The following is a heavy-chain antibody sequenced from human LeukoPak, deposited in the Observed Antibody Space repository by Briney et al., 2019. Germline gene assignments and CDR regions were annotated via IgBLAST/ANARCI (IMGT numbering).Heavy chain of an antibody. J-gene: IGHJ1*01. CDR1: GYTLTELS. CDR2: FDPEDGET. V-gene: IGHV1-24*01. D-gene: IGHD3-3*01. CDR3: ATMLRFLEWLYNFQH. Sequence: ASVKVSCKASGYTLTELSMHWVRQAPGKGLEWMGGFDPEDGETIYAQKFQGRVTMTEDTSTDTAYMELSSLRSEDTAVYYCATMLRFLEWLYNFQHWGQGTLVTVSS.